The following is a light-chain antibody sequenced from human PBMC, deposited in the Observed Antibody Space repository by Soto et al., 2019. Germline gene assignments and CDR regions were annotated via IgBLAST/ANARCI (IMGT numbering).Light chain of an antibody. CDR2: QDS. CDR1: KLGDKY. Sequence: SSELTQPPSVSVSPGQTASITCSGDKLGDKYACWYQQKPGQSPVLVIYQDSKRPSGIPERFSGSNSGNTATLTISGTQAMVEADYYCQAWDSSTGVFGTGAEVTVL. J-gene: IGLJ1*01. CDR3: QAWDSSTGV. V-gene: IGLV3-1*01.